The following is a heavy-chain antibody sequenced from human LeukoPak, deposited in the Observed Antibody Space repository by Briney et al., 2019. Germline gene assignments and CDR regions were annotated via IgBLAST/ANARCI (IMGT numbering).Heavy chain of an antibody. CDR2: IYYCGRN. CDR3: ARDSIAVAGDYYFFNMDV. J-gene: IGHJ6*03. Sequence: PSETLSLPCTVSGGPLCSYYWSGLRDPLGKAVEWIGYIYYCGRNNYNPSLKSRVHTSVDTSKNQCCRSLSSATAAETAVYYCARDSIAVAGDYYFFNMDVWGKGTTVTVSS. D-gene: IGHD6-19*01. V-gene: IGHV4-59*13. CDR1: GGPLCSYY.